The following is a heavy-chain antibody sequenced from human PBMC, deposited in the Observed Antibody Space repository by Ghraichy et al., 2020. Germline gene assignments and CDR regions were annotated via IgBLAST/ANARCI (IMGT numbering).Heavy chain of an antibody. CDR2: ISGSSATI. J-gene: IGHJ5*02. CDR3: SRSPPIVAVTAIQWFDP. V-gene: IGHV3-48*02. CDR1: GFTFSPYS. Sequence: LSLTCAASGFTFSPYSLNWVRQAPGKGLEWVSYISGSSATIYYADSVKGRFTISRDNANNSLYLQMNSLRDEDTAVYYCSRSPPIVAVTAIQWFDPWGQGTLVTVSS. D-gene: IGHD2-21*02.